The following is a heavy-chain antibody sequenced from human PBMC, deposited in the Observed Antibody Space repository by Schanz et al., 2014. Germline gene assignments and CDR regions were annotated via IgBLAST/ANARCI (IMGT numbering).Heavy chain of an antibody. CDR1: GFTVSSNY. Sequence: EARLVESGGGVVQPGRSLRLSCAASGFTVSSNYMSWVRQAPGKGLEWVSVIYSGGSTYYADSVKGRFTISRDNAKNSLYLEMTSLRGEDTAVYYCARENLNWEAFDIWGQGTVVTVSS. CDR2: IYSGGST. J-gene: IGHJ3*02. D-gene: IGHD7-27*01. V-gene: IGHV3-66*01. CDR3: ARENLNWEAFDI.